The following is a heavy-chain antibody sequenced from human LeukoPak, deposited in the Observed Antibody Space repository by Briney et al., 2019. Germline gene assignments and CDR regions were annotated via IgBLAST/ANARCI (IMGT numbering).Heavy chain of an antibody. CDR1: GFTFSSYS. CDR2: ISGSGDTT. Sequence: PGGSLGLSCAASGFTFSSYSMSWVRQAPGKGLEWVSLISGSGDTTNYADSVKGRFTISRNNSKNTLYLQMNSLGADDTAVYYCAKARGYCSGGTCYSGFDYWGQGTLVTVSS. V-gene: IGHV3-23*01. CDR3: AKARGYCSGGTCYSGFDY. J-gene: IGHJ4*02. D-gene: IGHD2-15*01.